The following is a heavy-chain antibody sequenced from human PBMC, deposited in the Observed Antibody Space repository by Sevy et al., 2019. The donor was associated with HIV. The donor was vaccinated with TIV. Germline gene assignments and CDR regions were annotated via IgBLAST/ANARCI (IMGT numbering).Heavy chain of an antibody. CDR2: IYYSGST. J-gene: IGHJ3*02. CDR1: GGSISSYY. CDR3: AREARITIFGVVSEGAFDI. V-gene: IGHV4-59*01. Sequence: SETLSLTCTVSGGSISSYYWSWIRQPPGKGLEWIGYIYYSGSTNYNPSLKSRVTISIDTSKNQFSLKLSSVAAADTAVYYCAREARITIFGVVSEGAFDIWGQGTMVTVSS. D-gene: IGHD3-3*01.